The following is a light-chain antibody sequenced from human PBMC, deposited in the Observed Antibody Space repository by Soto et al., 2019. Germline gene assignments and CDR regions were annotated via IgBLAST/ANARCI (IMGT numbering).Light chain of an antibody. Sequence: DIQMAQARCTLSAPVRDSVTITCRASQSISSWLAWYQQKPGKAPRSLIYSASSLQSGVPSKFSGSGSGTDFTLTISDMQPDDFATYYCQQYYRYPWTFGQGTKVAIK. CDR2: SAS. V-gene: IGKV1-5*01. CDR3: QQYYRYPWT. J-gene: IGKJ1*01. CDR1: QSISSW.